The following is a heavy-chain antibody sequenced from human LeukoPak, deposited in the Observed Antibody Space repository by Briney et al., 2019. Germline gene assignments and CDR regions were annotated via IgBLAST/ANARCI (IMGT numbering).Heavy chain of an antibody. CDR1: GFTFSSYA. CDR2: IWYDGSNK. Sequence: GGSLRLSCAASGFTFSSYAMSWVRQAPGKGLEWVAVIWYDGSNKYYADSVKGRFTISRDNSKNTLYLQMNSLRAEDTAVYYCAKKQSPDYYYSGMDVWGQGTTVTVSS. CDR3: AKKQSPDYYYSGMDV. V-gene: IGHV3-33*06. J-gene: IGHJ6*02.